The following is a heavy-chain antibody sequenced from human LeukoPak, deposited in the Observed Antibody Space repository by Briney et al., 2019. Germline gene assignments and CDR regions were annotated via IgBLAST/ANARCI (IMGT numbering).Heavy chain of an antibody. J-gene: IGHJ6*02. V-gene: IGHV1-2*04. CDR3: AAEQQLDLFYYGMDV. CDR2: INPNSGGT. D-gene: IGHD6-13*01. CDR1: GYTFTGYY. Sequence: ASVKVSCKASGYTFTGYYMHWVRQAPGQGLEWMGWINPNSGGTNYAQKFQGWVTMTRDTSISTAYMELSRLRSEDTAEYYCAAEQQLDLFYYGMDVWGQGTTVTVSS.